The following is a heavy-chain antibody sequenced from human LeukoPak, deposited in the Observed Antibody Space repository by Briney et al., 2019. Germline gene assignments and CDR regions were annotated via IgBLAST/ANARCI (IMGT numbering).Heavy chain of an antibody. J-gene: IGHJ4*02. CDR2: MNPNSGNT. CDR3: ARAKRDVLTDY. D-gene: IGHD3-16*01. Sequence: GASVKVSCKASGYTFTGYYMHWVRQAPGQGLEWMGWMNPNSGNTGYAQKFQGRVTMTRNTSISTAYMELSSLRSEDTAVYYCARAKRDVLTDYWGQGTLVTVSS. V-gene: IGHV1-8*02. CDR1: GYTFTGYY.